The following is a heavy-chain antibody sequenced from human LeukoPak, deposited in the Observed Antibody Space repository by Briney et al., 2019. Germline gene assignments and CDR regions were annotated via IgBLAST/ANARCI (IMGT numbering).Heavy chain of an antibody. CDR3: ARETHLVGVHHY. CDR2: INAGNGNT. CDR1: GYTFTSYA. D-gene: IGHD1-26*01. Sequence: GASVKVSCKASGYTFTSYAMHWVRQAPGQRLEWMGWINAGNGNTKYSQKFQGRVTITRDTSASTAYMELSSLRSEDTAVYYCARETHLVGVHHYWGQGTLVTVSS. J-gene: IGHJ4*02. V-gene: IGHV1-3*01.